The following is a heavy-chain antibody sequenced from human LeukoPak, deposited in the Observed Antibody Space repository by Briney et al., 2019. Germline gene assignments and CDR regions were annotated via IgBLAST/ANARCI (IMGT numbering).Heavy chain of an antibody. V-gene: IGHV4-59*12. J-gene: IGHJ3*02. CDR3: ARDRYGDYEGAFDI. CDR1: GGSISNYY. CDR2: IYYSGST. D-gene: IGHD4-17*01. Sequence: SETLSLTCTVSGGSISNYYWTWIRQPPGKGLEWIGYIYYSGSTNYNPSLKSRVTISVDTSKNQFSLKLTSVTAADTAVYYCARDRYGDYEGAFDIWGQGTMVTVSS.